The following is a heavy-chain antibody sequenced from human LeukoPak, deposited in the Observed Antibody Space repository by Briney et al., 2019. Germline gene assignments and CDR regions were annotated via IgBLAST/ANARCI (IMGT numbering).Heavy chain of an antibody. Sequence: PSETLSLTCAVSGASINNYYWSWIRQPPGKGLEWIGGIDQSGSANYNPALKSRVSTSVDTSNNNFSLRLTSVTAADTGVYYCARADVVLHGDQFAFDVRGPGTQVIVSS. V-gene: IGHV4-34*01. CDR1: GASINNYY. CDR2: IDQSGSA. D-gene: IGHD3-10*01. J-gene: IGHJ3*01. CDR3: ARADVVLHGDQFAFDV.